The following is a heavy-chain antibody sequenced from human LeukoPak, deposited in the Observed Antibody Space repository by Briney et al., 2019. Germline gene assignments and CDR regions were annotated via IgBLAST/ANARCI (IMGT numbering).Heavy chain of an antibody. V-gene: IGHV4-39*01. J-gene: IGHJ4*02. D-gene: IGHD4-23*01. CDR1: GGSISGSSYY. CDR2: IYYSGST. CDR3: AIENYDGNGDY. Sequence: SETLSLTCTVSGGSISGSSYYWGWIRQPPGKGLEWIGSIYYSGSTYYNPSLKSRVTISVDTSKNQFSLKLSSVTAVDTAVYYCAIENYDGNGDYWGQGTLVTVSS.